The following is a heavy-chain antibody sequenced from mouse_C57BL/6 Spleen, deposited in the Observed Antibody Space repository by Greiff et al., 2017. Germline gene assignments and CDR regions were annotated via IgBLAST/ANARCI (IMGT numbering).Heavy chain of an antibody. CDR2: IDPSDSET. Sequence: QVQLQQSGAELVRPGSSVKLSCKASGYTFTSYWMHWVKQRPIQGLEWIGNIDPSDSETHYNQKFKDKATLTVDKSSSTAYMQLSSLTSEDSAVSSCSTAYSGSSTNWYFDVWGPGTTVTVSS. J-gene: IGHJ1*01. D-gene: IGHD1-1*01. V-gene: IGHV1-52*01. CDR3: STAYSGSSTNWYFDV. CDR1: GYTFTSYW.